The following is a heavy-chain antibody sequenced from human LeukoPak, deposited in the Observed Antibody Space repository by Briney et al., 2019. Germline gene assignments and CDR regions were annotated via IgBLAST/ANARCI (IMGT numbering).Heavy chain of an antibody. CDR3: ARNRRDGYIPTPVFDY. V-gene: IGHV4-34*01. D-gene: IGHD5-24*01. CDR2: INHSGST. CDR1: GGSFSGYY. J-gene: IGHJ4*02. Sequence: SETLSLTCAVYGGSFSGYYWSWIRQPPGKGLEWLGEINHSGSTNYNPSLKSRVTISVDTSKNQFSLKLSSVTAADTAVYYCARNRRDGYIPTPVFDYWGQGTLVTVSS.